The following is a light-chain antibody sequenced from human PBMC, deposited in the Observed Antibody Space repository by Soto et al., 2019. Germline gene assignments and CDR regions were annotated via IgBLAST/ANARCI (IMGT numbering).Light chain of an antibody. CDR2: DVS. J-gene: IGKJ5*01. CDR3: HQRYNWPRVT. CDR1: QSVSNS. V-gene: IGKV3-11*01. Sequence: EIVLTQSPATLSLSPGERVTLSCRASQSVSNSLAWYQQKPGQPPRLLIHDVSNRAAGLPARFSGSRSGTDVTLTITSLEPEEFAVYYYHQRYNWPRVTFGQGTRLEIK.